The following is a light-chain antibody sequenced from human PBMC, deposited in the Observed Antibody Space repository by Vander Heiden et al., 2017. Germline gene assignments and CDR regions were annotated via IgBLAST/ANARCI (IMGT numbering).Light chain of an antibody. CDR1: QSISSW. V-gene: IGKV1-5*03. CDR3: QQYNSYPLT. J-gene: IGKJ4*01. Sequence: DIQMTQSTSTLSASVGDRVTITCRASQSISSWLAWYQQKPGKAPKLLIYKASSLESWVPSRFSGSGSGTEFPLTISSLQPDDFATYYCQQYNSYPLTFGGGTKVEIK. CDR2: KAS.